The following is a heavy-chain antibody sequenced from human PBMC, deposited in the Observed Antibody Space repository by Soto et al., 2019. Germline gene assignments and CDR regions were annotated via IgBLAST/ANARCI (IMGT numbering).Heavy chain of an antibody. CDR3: AKQAGPYDFWSGYLGYFDY. J-gene: IGHJ4*02. CDR2: ISGSGGST. D-gene: IGHD3-3*01. Sequence: GGSLRLSCAASGFTFSSYAMSWVRQAPGKGLEWVSAISGSGGSTYYADSVKGRFTISRDNSKNTLYLQMNSLRAEDTAVYYCAKQAGPYDFWSGYLGYFDYWGQGTLVTVSS. V-gene: IGHV3-23*01. CDR1: GFTFSSYA.